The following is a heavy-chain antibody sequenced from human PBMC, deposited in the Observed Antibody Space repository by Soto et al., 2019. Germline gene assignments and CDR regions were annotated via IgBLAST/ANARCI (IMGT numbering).Heavy chain of an antibody. Sequence: QVQLVQSGAEVKKPGASVKVSCKASGYTFTSYGITWVRQAPGQGLEWMGRISAYNGNTNYAQKLQGRVTMTTDPSTSTAYMELRSLRSDATAVYYCAKHADYNILTAYSNPRVDYWGQGTLVTVSS. V-gene: IGHV1-18*01. CDR2: ISAYNGNT. CDR3: AKHADYNILTAYSNPRVDY. J-gene: IGHJ4*02. D-gene: IGHD3-9*01. CDR1: GYTFTSYG.